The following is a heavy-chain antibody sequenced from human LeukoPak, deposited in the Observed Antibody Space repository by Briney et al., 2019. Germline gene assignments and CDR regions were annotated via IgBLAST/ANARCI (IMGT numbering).Heavy chain of an antibody. J-gene: IGHJ4*02. D-gene: IGHD3-10*01. Sequence: GRSLRLSCAASGFTFDDYAMHWVRQAPGKGLEWVSGISWNSGSIGYADSVKGRFTISRDNAKSSLYLQMNSLRAEDMALYYCARESTGFDYWGQGTLVTVSS. CDR2: ISWNSGSI. V-gene: IGHV3-9*03. CDR1: GFTFDDYA. CDR3: ARESTGFDY.